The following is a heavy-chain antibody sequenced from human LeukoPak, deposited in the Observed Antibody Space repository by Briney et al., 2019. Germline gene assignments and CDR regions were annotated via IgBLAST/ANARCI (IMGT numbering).Heavy chain of an antibody. CDR3: ARVNVVDAFDI. CDR1: GFTFSSYE. CDR2: ISGGGSSI. V-gene: IGHV3-48*03. D-gene: IGHD2-21*01. Sequence: GGPLRLSCVASGFTFSSYEMVWVRQAPGEGLEWVSYISGGGSSIYSADSVKGRFTISRDNTKNSLFLQMNSLRAEDTSLYYCARVNVVDAFDIWGQETMVTVSS. J-gene: IGHJ3*02.